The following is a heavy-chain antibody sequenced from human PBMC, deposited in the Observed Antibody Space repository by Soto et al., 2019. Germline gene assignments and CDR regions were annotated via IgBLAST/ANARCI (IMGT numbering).Heavy chain of an antibody. V-gene: IGHV4-34*01. CDR1: GGSFSGYY. J-gene: IGHJ4*02. Sequence: SETLSLTCAVYGGSFSGYYWSWIRQPPGKGLEWIGEINHSGSTNYNPSLKSRVTISVDTSKNQFSLKLSSVTAADTAVYYCERRDSSGPPIDYWGQGTLVTVSS. CDR2: INHSGST. CDR3: ERRDSSGPPIDY. D-gene: IGHD3-22*01.